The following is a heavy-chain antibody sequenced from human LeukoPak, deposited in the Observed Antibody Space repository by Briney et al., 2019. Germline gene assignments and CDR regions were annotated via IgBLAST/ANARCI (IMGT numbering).Heavy chain of an antibody. J-gene: IGHJ4*02. CDR2: ISSSTKTI. CDR1: GFTFSSYS. V-gene: IGHV3-48*01. Sequence: GGSLRLSCAASGFTFSSYSTNWFRQAPGKGLEWVSYISSSTKTIYYAESLKGRFTISRDNAKNSLYLQMNSLRGEDTAVYYCARGGQLWGRFDYWGQGTLVTVSS. D-gene: IGHD5-18*01. CDR3: ARGGQLWGRFDY.